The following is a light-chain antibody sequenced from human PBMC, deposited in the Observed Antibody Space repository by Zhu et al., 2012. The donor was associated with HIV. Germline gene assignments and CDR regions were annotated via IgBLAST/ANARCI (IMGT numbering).Light chain of an antibody. V-gene: IGKV3-20*01. CDR2: GAS. CDR1: QSVSSNY. Sequence: EVVLTQSPDTLSLSPGDRATLACRASQSVSSNYLIWYQQKPGQAPRPLIYGASDRASGVPDRFSGSGSGTDLTLSISRLEPEDFAVYYCHQYDNSWTFGQGTKVEIK. CDR3: HQYDNSWT. J-gene: IGKJ1*01.